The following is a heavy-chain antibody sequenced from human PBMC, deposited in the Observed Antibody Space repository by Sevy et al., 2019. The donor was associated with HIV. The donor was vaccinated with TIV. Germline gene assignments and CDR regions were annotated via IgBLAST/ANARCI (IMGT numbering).Heavy chain of an antibody. D-gene: IGHD4-17*01. J-gene: IGHJ6*03. CDR2: ISAYNGNT. Sequence: ASVKVSCKASGYTFTSYGISWVRQAPGQGLEWMGWISAYNGNTNYAQKLQGRVTMTTDTSTSTAYMELRSLRSDDTAVYTCARDGATVVIPDQKTNRRGQAKSSPYYYYYYMDVWGKGTTVTVSS. V-gene: IGHV1-18*01. CDR1: GYTFTSYG. CDR3: ARDGATVVIPDQKTNRRGQAKSSPYYYYYYMDV.